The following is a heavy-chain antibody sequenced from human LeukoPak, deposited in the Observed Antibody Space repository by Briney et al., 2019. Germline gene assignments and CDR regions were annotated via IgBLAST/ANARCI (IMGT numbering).Heavy chain of an antibody. J-gene: IGHJ5*02. CDR3: ARVGLELYWFDP. V-gene: IGHV3-53*01. CDR2: IYSGGST. CDR1: GFTVSSNY. Sequence: GVSLRLSCAASGFTVSSNYMSWVRQAPGKGLEWVSVIYSGGSTYYADSVKGRFTISRDNSKNTLYLQMNSLRAEGTAVYYCARVGLELYWFDPWGQGTLVTVSS. D-gene: IGHD1-7*01.